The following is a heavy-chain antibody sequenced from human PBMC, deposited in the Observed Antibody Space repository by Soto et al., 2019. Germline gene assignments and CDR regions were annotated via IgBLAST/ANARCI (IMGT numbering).Heavy chain of an antibody. V-gene: IGHV3-30-3*01. CDR2: ISHDGSNK. CDR3: AREDLDSSVKD. Sequence: QVQLVESGGGVVQPGRSLRLSCVASGFTFSSNAMHWVRQAPGKGLEWVALISHDGSNKYYAESVKGRFTISRDNSKNTLYLQMNSLRAADTAVYYCAREDLDSSVKDWGQGTLVTVSS. D-gene: IGHD6-19*01. CDR1: GFTFSSNA. J-gene: IGHJ4*02.